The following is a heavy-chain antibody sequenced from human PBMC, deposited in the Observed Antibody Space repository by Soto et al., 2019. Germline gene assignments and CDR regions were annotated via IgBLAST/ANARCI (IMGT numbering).Heavy chain of an antibody. CDR1: GFTFSSYA. CDR2: ISGSGGST. D-gene: IGHD3-10*01. J-gene: IGHJ4*02. Sequence: PGGSLRLSGAASGFTFSSYAMSWVRQAPGKGLEWVSAISGSGGSTYYADSVKGRFTISRDNSKNTLYLQMNSLRAEDTAVYYCAKVFTGMVRGVIGSYWGQGTLVTVSS. V-gene: IGHV3-23*01. CDR3: AKVFTGMVRGVIGSY.